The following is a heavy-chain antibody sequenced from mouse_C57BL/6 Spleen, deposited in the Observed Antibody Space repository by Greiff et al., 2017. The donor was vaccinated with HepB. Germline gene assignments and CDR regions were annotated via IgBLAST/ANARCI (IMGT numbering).Heavy chain of an antibody. D-gene: IGHD1-1*01. Sequence: VQLQQSGAELARPGASVKLSCKASGYTFTSYGISWVKQRTGQGLEWIGEIYPRSGNTYYNEKFKGKATLTAGKSSSTAYMELRSLTSEDSAVYFCARDTTVGGYWGQGTTLTVSS. CDR2: IYPRSGNT. J-gene: IGHJ2*01. CDR3: ARDTTVGGY. V-gene: IGHV1-81*01. CDR1: GYTFTSYG.